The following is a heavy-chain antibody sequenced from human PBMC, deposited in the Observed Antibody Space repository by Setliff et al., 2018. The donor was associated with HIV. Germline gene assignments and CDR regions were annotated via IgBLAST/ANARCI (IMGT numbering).Heavy chain of an antibody. J-gene: IGHJ4*02. CDR3: ATMGGQGTHSDY. Sequence: SETLSLTCSVSGDSISNSSSYWSWIRQTPGKGLEWIGNIYYNGSSYHNPSLKSRVTISVDTSKNQFRLNLSSVTAADTAIYYCATMGGQGTHSDYWGQGTLVTVSS. V-gene: IGHV4-39*06. D-gene: IGHD1-26*01. CDR2: IYYNGSS. CDR1: GDSISNSSSY.